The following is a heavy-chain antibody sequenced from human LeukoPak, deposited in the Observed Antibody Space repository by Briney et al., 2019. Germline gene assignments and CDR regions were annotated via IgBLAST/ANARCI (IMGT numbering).Heavy chain of an antibody. CDR1: GGTFSSYA. J-gene: IGHJ4*02. CDR3: ARGLAYCGGDCLNYFDY. D-gene: IGHD2-21*02. Sequence: VASVKVSCKASGGTFSSYAISWVRQAPGQGLEWMGRIIPILGIANYAQKFQGRVTITADKSTSTAYMELSSLRSEDTAVYYCARGLAYCGGDCLNYFDYWGQGTLVTVSS. CDR2: IIPILGIA. V-gene: IGHV1-69*04.